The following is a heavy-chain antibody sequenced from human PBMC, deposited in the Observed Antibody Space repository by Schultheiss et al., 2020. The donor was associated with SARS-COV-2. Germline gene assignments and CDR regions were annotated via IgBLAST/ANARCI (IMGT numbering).Heavy chain of an antibody. Sequence: SLPLFCAASGYNRRREDRNGGRQAPGKGLEWVAVISYDGSNKYYADSVKGRFTIARDNSKSTLYLQMNSLRAEDTAVYYCARGSYGSTVTTTRYYWYFDLWGRGTLVTVSS. CDR2: ISYDGSNK. V-gene: IGHV3-30-3*01. CDR3: ARGSYGSTVTTTRYYWYFDL. CDR1: GYNRRRED. D-gene: IGHD4-17*01. J-gene: IGHJ2*01.